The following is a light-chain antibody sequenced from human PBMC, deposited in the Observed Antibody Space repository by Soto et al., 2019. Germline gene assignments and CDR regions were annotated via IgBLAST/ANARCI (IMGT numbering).Light chain of an antibody. Sequence: QSALTQPASVSGSPGQSSPISCTGTSSDVGSYNLVSWYQQHPGKPPKLMIYEVSKRPSGVSNRFSGSKSGNTASLTISGLQAEDEADYYCCSYAGSSTSVVFGGGTKVTVL. CDR2: EVS. V-gene: IGLV2-23*02. J-gene: IGLJ2*01. CDR1: SSDVGSYNL. CDR3: CSYAGSSTSVV.